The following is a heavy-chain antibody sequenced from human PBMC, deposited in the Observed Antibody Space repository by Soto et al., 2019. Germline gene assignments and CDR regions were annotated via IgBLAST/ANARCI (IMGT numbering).Heavy chain of an antibody. J-gene: IGHJ6*02. CDR2: INPNSGGT. D-gene: IGHD2-15*01. CDR3: ARAATVREVGVSGGSQNRPQPYYYYYGMDV. Sequence: ASVKVSCKASGYTFTGYYMHWVRQAPGQGLEWMGWINPNSGGTNYAQKFQGWVTMTRDTSISTAYMELGRLRSDDTAVYYCARAATVREVGVSGGSQNRPQPYYYYYGMDVWGQGTTVTVSS. CDR1: GYTFTGYY. V-gene: IGHV1-2*04.